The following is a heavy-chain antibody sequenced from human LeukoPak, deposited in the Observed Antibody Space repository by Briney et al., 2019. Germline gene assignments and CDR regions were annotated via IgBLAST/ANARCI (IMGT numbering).Heavy chain of an antibody. V-gene: IGHV1-69*13. J-gene: IGHJ6*02. CDR1: GYTFTSYD. CDR3: ARAPYYYDSSGYYNYYYYGMDV. D-gene: IGHD3-22*01. Sequence: SVKVSCKASGYTFTSYDISWVRQAPGQGLEWMGGIIPIFGTANYAQKFQGRVTITADESTSTAYMELSSLRSEDTAVYYCARAPYYYDSSGYYNYYYYGMDVWGQGTTVTVSS. CDR2: IIPIFGTA.